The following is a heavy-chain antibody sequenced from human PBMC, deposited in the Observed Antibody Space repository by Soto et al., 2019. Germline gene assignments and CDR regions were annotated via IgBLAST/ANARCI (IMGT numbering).Heavy chain of an antibody. CDR3: ARDPGITMIVPFDY. CDR2: ISYDGSNK. Sequence: GSLRLSCAASGFTFSSYAMHWVRQAPGKGLEWVAVISYDGSNKYYADSVKGRFTISRDNSKNTLYLQMNSLRAEDTAVYYCARDPGITMIVPFDYWGQGTLVTVSS. CDR1: GFTFSSYA. V-gene: IGHV3-30-3*01. D-gene: IGHD3-22*01. J-gene: IGHJ4*02.